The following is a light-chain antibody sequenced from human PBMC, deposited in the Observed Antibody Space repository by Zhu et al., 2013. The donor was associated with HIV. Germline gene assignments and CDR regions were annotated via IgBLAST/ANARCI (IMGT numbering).Light chain of an antibody. V-gene: IGKV3-20*01. CDR3: QQYDILPLT. J-gene: IGKJ4*01. CDR2: GAS. Sequence: EIVLTQSPGTLSLSPGERATLSCRASQSVPSNFLAWYQQKPGQTPRLLIYGASRRASGIPDRFIGSGSGTDFTLSISRLEPEDFAVYYCQQYDILPLTFGGRTKVEIK. CDR1: QSVPSNF.